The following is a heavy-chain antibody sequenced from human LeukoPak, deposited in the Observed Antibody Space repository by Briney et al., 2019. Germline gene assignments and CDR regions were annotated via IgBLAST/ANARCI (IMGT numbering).Heavy chain of an antibody. D-gene: IGHD6-19*01. V-gene: IGHV1-69*13. CDR2: IIPIFGTA. CDR3: AGEGGYCNGLYHLGY. Sequence: SVKVSCKASGGTFSSYAISWVRQAPGQGLEWMGGIIPIFGTANYAQKFQGRVTITADESTSTAYMELSSLSTEDTAVYYCAGEGGYCNGLYHLGYWGQGNLVTVSS. CDR1: GGTFSSYA. J-gene: IGHJ4*02.